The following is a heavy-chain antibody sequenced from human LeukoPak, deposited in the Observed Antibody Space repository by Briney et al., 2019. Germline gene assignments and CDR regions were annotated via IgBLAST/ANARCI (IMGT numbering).Heavy chain of an antibody. CDR1: GFSFSSYA. Sequence: GGSLRLSCAASGFSFSSYAMSWVRQAPGKGLEWVSGISGSGGSAYYADSVKGRFTISRDNSKNTVFLQMNSLRAEDTAVYYCAKDGVGATRLDFFDYWGQGALVTVSS. V-gene: IGHV3-23*01. CDR3: AKDGVGATRLDFFDY. CDR2: ISGSGGSA. J-gene: IGHJ4*02. D-gene: IGHD1-26*01.